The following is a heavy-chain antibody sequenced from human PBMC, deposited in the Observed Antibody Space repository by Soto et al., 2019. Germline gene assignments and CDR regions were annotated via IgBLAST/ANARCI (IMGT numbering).Heavy chain of an antibody. D-gene: IGHD1-20*01. CDR1: GFTFSGYG. CDR3: AKETPLNWNYYYGMDV. Sequence: GGSLRLSCAASGFTFSGYGMHWVRQAPGKGLEWVAVISYDGSNKYYADSVKGRFTISRDNSKNTLYLQMNSLRAEDTAVYYCAKETPLNWNYYYGMDVWGQGTTVTVSS. V-gene: IGHV3-30*18. J-gene: IGHJ6*02. CDR2: ISYDGSNK.